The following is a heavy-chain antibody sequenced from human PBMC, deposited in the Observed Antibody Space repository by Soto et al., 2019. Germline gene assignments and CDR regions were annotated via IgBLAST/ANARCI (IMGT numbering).Heavy chain of an antibody. D-gene: IGHD3-22*01. CDR2: IYYSGST. CDR1: GGSISSGDYY. V-gene: IGHV4-30-4*01. J-gene: IGHJ4*02. Sequence: QVQLQESGPVLVKPSQTLSLTCTVSGGSISSGDYYWSWIRQPPGKGLEWIGYIYYSGSTYYNPSLKSRVTISVDTSKNQFSLMLSSVNAADTAVYYCARDVGYYDSSGYYYNDYWGQGTLVTVSS. CDR3: ARDVGYYDSSGYYYNDY.